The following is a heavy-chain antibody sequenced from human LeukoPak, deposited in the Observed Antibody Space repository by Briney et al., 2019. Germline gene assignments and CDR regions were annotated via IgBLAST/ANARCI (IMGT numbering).Heavy chain of an antibody. D-gene: IGHD6-19*01. J-gene: IGHJ3*01. V-gene: IGHV4-4*07. CDR3: ARRVAGPNDAFDV. CDR1: GVSVNNYY. CDR2: IYSTGST. Sequence: SSETLSLTCSVSGVSVNNYYWNWIRQPAGKGLEWIGRIYSTGSTDYNPSLKSRVTMSVDTSQNQFSLNMSSVTAADTAVYYCARRVAGPNDAFDVWGQGIMVTVSS.